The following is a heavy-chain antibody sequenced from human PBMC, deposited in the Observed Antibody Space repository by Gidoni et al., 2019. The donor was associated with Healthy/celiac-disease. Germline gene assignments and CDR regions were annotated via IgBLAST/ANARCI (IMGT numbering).Heavy chain of an antibody. D-gene: IGHD4-17*01. Sequence: QVQLVESGGGLVKPGGSLRLSCAASGFNFSDDYMSWIRQAPGKGLEWVSYISSSGSTIYYADSVKGRFTIARDNAKNSLYLQMNSLRAEDTAVYYCARHDYGDYPCAFDIWGQGTMVTVSS. CDR1: GFNFSDDY. CDR2: ISSSGSTI. CDR3: ARHDYGDYPCAFDI. J-gene: IGHJ3*02. V-gene: IGHV3-11*01.